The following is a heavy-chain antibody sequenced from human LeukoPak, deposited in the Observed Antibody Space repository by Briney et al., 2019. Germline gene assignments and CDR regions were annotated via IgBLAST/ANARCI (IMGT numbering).Heavy chain of an antibody. V-gene: IGHV3-21*01. Sequence: AGGSLRLSCAVSGVTFSSYSMDWVRQAPGKGREWVSSISSGSGSIYYADSVKGRFTVSRDNAKNSLFLQMNSLRAEDTAVYYCARDDYYDTLTGHWLGAFDIWGQGTTVTVSS. CDR3: ARDDYYDTLTGHWLGAFDI. CDR1: GVTFSSYS. D-gene: IGHD3-9*01. CDR2: ISSGSGSI. J-gene: IGHJ3*02.